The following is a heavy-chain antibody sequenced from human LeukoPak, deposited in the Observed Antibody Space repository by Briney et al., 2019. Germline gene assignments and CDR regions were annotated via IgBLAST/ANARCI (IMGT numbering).Heavy chain of an antibody. V-gene: IGHV4-61*01. D-gene: IGHD1-26*01. CDR3: ARSRAFNSGAFDP. Sequence: HSETLSLTCTVSGASVSSASYWSWIRQPPGKGVEWIAHIYNGVNTNYNPSLKSRVTISVDTSKNQFSLRLNSVTAAGTAVYYCARSRAFNSGAFDPWGQGSLVTVPS. CDR2: IYNGVNT. J-gene: IGHJ5*02. CDR1: GASVSSASY.